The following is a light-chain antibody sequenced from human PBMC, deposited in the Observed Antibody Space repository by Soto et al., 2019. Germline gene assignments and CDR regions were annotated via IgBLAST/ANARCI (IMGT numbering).Light chain of an antibody. CDR3: QQSYTTPQT. V-gene: IGKV1-39*01. CDR2: AAS. Sequence: DIQMTQSPSSLSASAGDRFTITCRASQSMRMYLNWYQQKPGKAPVLLIYAASSLQSGVPSRFSGSGSGTEFTLTIRSLQPEDSATYFCQQSYTTPQTFGQGTKVDIK. CDR1: QSMRMY. J-gene: IGKJ1*01.